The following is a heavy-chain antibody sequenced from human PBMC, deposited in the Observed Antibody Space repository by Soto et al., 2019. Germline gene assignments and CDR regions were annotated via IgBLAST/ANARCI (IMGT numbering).Heavy chain of an antibody. D-gene: IGHD3-10*01. V-gene: IGHV5-51*04. CDR2: PGDSDT. J-gene: IGHJ5*02. CDR3: ARRLYGANSARWFDP. Sequence: PGDSDTRYSPSFQGQVTISADKPISTAYLQWNSLKASDTAIYYCARRLYGANSARWFDPWGQGTLVTVSS.